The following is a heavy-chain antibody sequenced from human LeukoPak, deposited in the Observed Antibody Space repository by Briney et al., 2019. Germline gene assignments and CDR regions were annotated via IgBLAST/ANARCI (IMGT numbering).Heavy chain of an antibody. V-gene: IGHV4-34*01. J-gene: IGHJ4*02. Sequence: SETLSLTCAVYGGSFSGYYWSWIRQPPGKGLEWIGEINHSGSTNYNPSLKSRVTISVDTSKNQFSLKLSSVTAADTAVYYCVRPAGDHYFDYWGQGTLVAVSS. CDR3: VRPAGDHYFDY. D-gene: IGHD7-27*01. CDR1: GGSFSGYY. CDR2: INHSGST.